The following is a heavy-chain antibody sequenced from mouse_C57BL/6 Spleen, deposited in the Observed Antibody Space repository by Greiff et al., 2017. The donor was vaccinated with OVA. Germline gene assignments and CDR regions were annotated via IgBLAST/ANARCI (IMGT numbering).Heavy chain of an antibody. J-gene: IGHJ2*01. V-gene: IGHV1-18*01. CDR2: INPNNGGT. CDR1: GYTFTDYN. D-gene: IGHD1-1*01. CDR3: ARTLCITTVAHYFDY. Sequence: EVQLQQSGPELVKPGASVKIPCKASGYTFTDYNMDWVKQSHGKSLEWIGDINPNNGGTIYNQKFKGKAALTVDKSSSTAYMELRSLTSEDTAVYYCARTLCITTVAHYFDYWGQGTTLTVSS.